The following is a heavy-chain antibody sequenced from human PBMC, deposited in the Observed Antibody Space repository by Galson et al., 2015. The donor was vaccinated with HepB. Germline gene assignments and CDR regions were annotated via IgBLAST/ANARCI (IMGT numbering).Heavy chain of an antibody. CDR1: GFTFSSYA. CDR2: ISSNGGST. Sequence: SLRLSCAASGFTFSSYAMHWVRQAPGKGLEYVSAISSNGGSTYYANSVKGRFTISRDNSKNTLYLQMGSLRAEDMAVYYCARASLTHHRVIAALDVWGKGTTVTVSS. V-gene: IGHV3-64*01. CDR3: ARASLTHHRVIAALDV. J-gene: IGHJ6*04. D-gene: IGHD6-25*01.